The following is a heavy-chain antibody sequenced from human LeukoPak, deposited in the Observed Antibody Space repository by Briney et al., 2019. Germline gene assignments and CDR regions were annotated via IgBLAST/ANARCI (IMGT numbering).Heavy chain of an antibody. D-gene: IGHD5-18*01. CDR3: AKALLQQTFDY. CDR2: IYYSGST. Sequence: SETLSLTCAVYGGSFSSYYWGWIRQPPGKGLEWIGSIYYSGSTYYNPSLKSRVTISVDTSKNQFSLKLSSVTAADTAVYYCAKALLQQTFDYWGQGTLVTVSS. J-gene: IGHJ4*02. CDR1: GGSFSSYY. V-gene: IGHV4-39*01.